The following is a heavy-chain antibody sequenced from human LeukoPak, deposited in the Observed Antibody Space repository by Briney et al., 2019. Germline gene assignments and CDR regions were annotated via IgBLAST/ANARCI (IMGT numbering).Heavy chain of an antibody. CDR3: ARIDTYYYDSSGYYPDY. CDR1: GFTFSDYY. CDR2: ISSSSSYI. Sequence: GGSLRLSCAASGFTFSDYYMSWVRQAPGKGLEWVSSISSSSSYIYYADSVKGRFTISRDNAKNSLYLQMNSLRAEDTAVYYCARIDTYYYDSSGYYPDYWGQGTLVTVSS. V-gene: IGHV3-21*01. J-gene: IGHJ4*02. D-gene: IGHD3-22*01.